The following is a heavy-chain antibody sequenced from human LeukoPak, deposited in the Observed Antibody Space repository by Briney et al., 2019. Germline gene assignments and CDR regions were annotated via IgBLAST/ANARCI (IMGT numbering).Heavy chain of an antibody. J-gene: IGHJ4*02. CDR1: GFTFSGNS. V-gene: IGHV3-48*01. Sequence: GSLRLSCAASGFTFSGNSMNWVRQAPGKGLEWVSYISGGSSTIKYADSVKGRFTISRDTSKNTLYLQMNSLRAEDTAVYYCARVFGATNFDYWGQGTLVTVSS. CDR3: ARVFGATNFDY. D-gene: IGHD4/OR15-4a*01. CDR2: ISGGSSTI.